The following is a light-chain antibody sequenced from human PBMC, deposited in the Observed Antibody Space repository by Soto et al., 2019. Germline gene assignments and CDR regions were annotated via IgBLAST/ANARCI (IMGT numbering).Light chain of an antibody. CDR2: DAS. V-gene: IGKV3-11*01. Sequence: EIVLTQSPATLSLSPGERATLSCRASQSVSSYLAWYQQKPGQAPRLLIYDASNRATGIPARFSGSGSGTDFTLTISSLEPEDIATYYCQQYDNLPWTFGQGTKVEIK. CDR3: QQYDNLPWT. CDR1: QSVSSY. J-gene: IGKJ1*01.